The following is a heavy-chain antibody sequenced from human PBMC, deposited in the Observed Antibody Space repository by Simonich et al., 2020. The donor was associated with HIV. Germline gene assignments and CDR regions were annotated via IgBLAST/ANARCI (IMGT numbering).Heavy chain of an antibody. Sequence: QVQLQQCGAGLLKPSETLSLTCAVYGGSVSGYYWSWIRQPPGKGLEWIGEINHSGSTNYNPSLKSRVTISVDTSKNQFSLKRSSVTAADTAVYYCARRHPTTVTTPYFDYWGQGTLVTVSS. CDR1: GGSVSGYY. J-gene: IGHJ4*02. CDR3: ARRHPTTVTTPYFDY. CDR2: INHSGST. V-gene: IGHV4-34*01. D-gene: IGHD4-17*01.